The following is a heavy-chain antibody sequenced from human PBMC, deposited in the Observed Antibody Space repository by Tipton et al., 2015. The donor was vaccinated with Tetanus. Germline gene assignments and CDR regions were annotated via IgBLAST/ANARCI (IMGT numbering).Heavy chain of an antibody. CDR2: IYYSGST. CDR3: ARGTGDY. V-gene: IGHV4-31*03. J-gene: IGHJ4*02. Sequence: TLSLTCSVSGASINSGGYFWNWIRHRPGQGLEWIGYIYYSGSTFYNPSLKSRVTMSVDTSNNQFSLKLSSVTAADTAVYYCARGTGDYWGQGTLVTVSS. D-gene: IGHD1-14*01. CDR1: GASINSGGYF.